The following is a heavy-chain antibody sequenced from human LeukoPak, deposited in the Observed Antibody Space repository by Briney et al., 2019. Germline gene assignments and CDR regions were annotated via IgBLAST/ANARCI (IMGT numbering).Heavy chain of an antibody. CDR1: GFSFSSYG. Sequence: GGSLRLSCATSGFSFSSYGMHWVRQAPGKGLEWVAFIQYDGRNIYYANSVKGRFTISRDNSKNTLYLQMNSLRAEDTAVYYCARGAYYDSSGYYYGSYFDYWGQGTLVTVSS. D-gene: IGHD3-22*01. CDR3: ARGAYYDSSGYYYGSYFDY. CDR2: IQYDGRNI. J-gene: IGHJ4*02. V-gene: IGHV3-30*02.